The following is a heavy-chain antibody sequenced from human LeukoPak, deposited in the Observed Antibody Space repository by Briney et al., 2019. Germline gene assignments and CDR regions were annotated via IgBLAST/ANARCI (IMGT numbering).Heavy chain of an antibody. CDR1: GFTVSSNY. J-gene: IGHJ2*01. CDR3: ARHKTSNYYLKWYFDI. CDR2: IDSGGST. Sequence: PGGSLRLSCAASGFTVSSNYMSWVRQAPGKGLEWVSVIDSGGSTYNADSVKGRFTISRDNSRNTVDLQMNSLRAEDTAVYYCARHKTSNYYLKWYFDIWGRGTLVTVSS. V-gene: IGHV3-66*04. D-gene: IGHD3-9*01.